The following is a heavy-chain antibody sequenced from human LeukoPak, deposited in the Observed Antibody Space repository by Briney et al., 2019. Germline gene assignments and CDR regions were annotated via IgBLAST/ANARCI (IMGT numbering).Heavy chain of an antibody. J-gene: IGHJ4*02. Sequence: SETLSLTCAVSGGSISSSTWWSWVRLPPGKGLEWIGEIFHSGSTNFNPSLKSRLTMSVDESKHEFSLKLTSVTAADAAVYYCARGGPSSSWYRVGYFDYWGQGTLVTVSS. V-gene: IGHV4-4*02. CDR2: IFHSGST. CDR1: GGSISSSTW. D-gene: IGHD6-13*01. CDR3: ARGGPSSSWYRVGYFDY.